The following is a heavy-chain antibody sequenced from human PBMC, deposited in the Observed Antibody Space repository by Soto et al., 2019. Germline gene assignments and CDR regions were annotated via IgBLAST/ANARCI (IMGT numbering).Heavy chain of an antibody. J-gene: IGHJ6*02. D-gene: IGHD2-15*01. CDR2: IYYSGST. Sequence: PSETLSLTCTVSGGSISSGGYYWSWIRQHPGKGLEWIGYIYYSGSTYYNPSLKSRVTISVDTSKNQFSLKLSSVTAADTAVYYCARDVGGTSYAGVAGGMDVWGQGTTVTVS. CDR1: GGSISSGGYY. CDR3: ARDVGGTSYAGVAGGMDV. V-gene: IGHV4-31*03.